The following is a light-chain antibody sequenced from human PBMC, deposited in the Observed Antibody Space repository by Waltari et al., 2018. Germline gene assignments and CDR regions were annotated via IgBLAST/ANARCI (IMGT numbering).Light chain of an antibody. V-gene: IGLV1-36*01. CDR1: DSNIGSNG. Sequence: QSVLTQPPSVSEAPRQRVTISCSGSDSNIGSNGVNWYQQLPGKAPKLVIYYDDLIPSGVSDRFSGSKSGTSASLAISGPQSEDEADYYCAAWDDTLNGWLFGGGTKLTVL. CDR2: YDD. J-gene: IGLJ3*02. CDR3: AAWDDTLNGWL.